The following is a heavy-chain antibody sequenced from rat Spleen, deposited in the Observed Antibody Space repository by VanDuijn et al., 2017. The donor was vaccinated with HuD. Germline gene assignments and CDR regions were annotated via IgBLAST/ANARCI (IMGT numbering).Heavy chain of an antibody. D-gene: IGHD1-2*01. CDR1: GYSITSSYR. J-gene: IGHJ2*01. V-gene: IGHV3-3*01. CDR2: INGAGST. CDR3: ARWGYYSSYINDY. Sequence: EVQLQESGPGLVKPSQSLSLTCSVAGYSITSSYRWNWIRKFPGNKLEWMGYINGAGSTNYNPSLKSRISITRDTSKNQFFLQVNSVTTEDTAAYYCARWGYYSSYINDYWGQGVMVTVSS.